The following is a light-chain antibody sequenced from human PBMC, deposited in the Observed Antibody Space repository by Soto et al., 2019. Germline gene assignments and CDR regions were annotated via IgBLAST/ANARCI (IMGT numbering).Light chain of an antibody. CDR1: QSLLHSNGNNH. CDR3: MQSLQSPLS. CDR2: LGS. V-gene: IGKV2-28*01. J-gene: IGKJ3*01. Sequence: DIVVTQSPLSLTVTPGESASISCRSSQSLLHSNGNNHLDWYVQRPGQSPQLLIYLGSSRASGVPDRFSGGGSGTDFSLHISRVEADDVGMYYCMQSLQSPLSFGPGTRVYI.